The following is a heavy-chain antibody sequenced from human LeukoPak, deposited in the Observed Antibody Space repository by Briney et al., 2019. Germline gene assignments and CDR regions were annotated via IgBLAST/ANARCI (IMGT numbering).Heavy chain of an antibody. V-gene: IGHV3-9*03. J-gene: IGHJ4*02. D-gene: IGHD5-18*01. CDR3: AKDMDTARASGGLFDY. CDR1: GFTFDDYA. CDR2: ISWNSGSI. Sequence: GGSLRLSCAASGFTFDDYAMHWVRQAPGKGLEWVSGISWNSGSIGYADSVKGRFTISRDNAKNSLYLQMNSLRAEDMALYYCAKDMDTARASGGLFDYWGQGTLVTVSS.